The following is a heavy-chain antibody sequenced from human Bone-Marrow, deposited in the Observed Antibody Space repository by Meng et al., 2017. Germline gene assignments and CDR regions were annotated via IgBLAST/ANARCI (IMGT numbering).Heavy chain of an antibody. D-gene: IGHD3-10*01. J-gene: IGHJ4*02. Sequence: EVQLGETGGGLIQPGGSLRLSCAASGFSVSSSYMSWVRQAPGKGPEWVSVIYSGGTTYYADSVKGRFTISRDNSRNTLYLQVNSLRAEDTAVYYCARVLRGWGYFDYWGQGTLVTVSS. CDR3: ARVLRGWGYFDY. CDR1: GFSVSSSY. CDR2: IYSGGTT. V-gene: IGHV3-53*02.